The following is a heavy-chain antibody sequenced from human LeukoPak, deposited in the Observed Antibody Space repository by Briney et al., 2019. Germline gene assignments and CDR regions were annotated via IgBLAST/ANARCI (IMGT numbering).Heavy chain of an antibody. Sequence: PGGSLRLSCAGSGFTFSNYWMGWVRQARGKGLEWVANIKTDGSEKYYVDSVKGRFTISRDNAKNSLYLQMNSLRAEDTAVYYCATYSSLNRREFQYWGQGTLLTVSS. CDR3: ATYSSLNRREFQY. J-gene: IGHJ1*01. CDR2: IKTDGSEK. V-gene: IGHV3-7*01. D-gene: IGHD3-22*01. CDR1: GFTFSNYW.